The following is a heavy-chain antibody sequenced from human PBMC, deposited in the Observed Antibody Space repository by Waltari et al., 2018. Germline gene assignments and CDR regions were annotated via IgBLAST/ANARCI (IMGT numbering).Heavy chain of an antibody. CDR2: INTNTGNQ. CDR3: AREKSVLVVYADPYYYYGMDV. Sequence: QVQLVQSGSELKKPGASVKVSCKASGYTFTSYAMHWVRKAHGPGLEWMGWINTNTGNQTYAKGFTGRLVFSLDTSVSTAYLQISSLKAEDTAVYYCAREKSVLVVYADPYYYYGMDVWGQGTTVTVSS. J-gene: IGHJ6*02. CDR1: GYTFTSYA. D-gene: IGHD2-8*02. V-gene: IGHV7-4-1*02.